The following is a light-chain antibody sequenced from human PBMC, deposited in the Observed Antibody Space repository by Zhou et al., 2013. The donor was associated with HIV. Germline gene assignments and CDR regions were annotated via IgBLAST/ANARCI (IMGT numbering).Light chain of an antibody. CDR2: AAS. J-gene: IGKJ5*01. CDR1: QSIATY. CDR3: QQYDNLPRPPIT. V-gene: IGKV1-39*01. Sequence: DIQMTQSPSSLSASVGDRVTITCRASQSIATYLNWYQQKPGKAPKLLIYAASSLQSGFPSRFSGSGSGTDFTLTISSLQPEDIATYYCQQYDNLPRPPITFGQGTRLEIK.